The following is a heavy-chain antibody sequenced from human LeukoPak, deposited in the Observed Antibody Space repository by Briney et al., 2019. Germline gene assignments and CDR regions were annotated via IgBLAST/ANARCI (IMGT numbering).Heavy chain of an antibody. CDR1: GGSIRSYY. V-gene: IGHV4-59*01. J-gene: IGHJ4*02. Sequence: SETLSLTCTVSGGSIRSYYWSWIRQPPGKGLEWIGYIYYSGSTNYNPSLKSRVCISVDTSKNQFSPKLSSVTAADTAVYYCARTGSTVTMLYPFDHWGQGTLVTVSS. CDR2: IYYSGST. D-gene: IGHD4-17*01. CDR3: ARTGSTVTMLYPFDH.